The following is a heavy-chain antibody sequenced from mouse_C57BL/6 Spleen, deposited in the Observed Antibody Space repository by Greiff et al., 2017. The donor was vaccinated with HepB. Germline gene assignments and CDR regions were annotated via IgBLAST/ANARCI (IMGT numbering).Heavy chain of an antibody. Sequence: VQLQQSGPGLVAPSQSLSITCTVSGFSLTSYAISWVRQPPGKGLEWLGVIWTGGGTNYNSALKSRLSISKDNSKSQVFLKMNSLQTDDTARYYCARNSPPTGTYYAMDYWGQGTSVTVSS. D-gene: IGHD4-1*02. CDR1: GFSLTSYA. V-gene: IGHV2-9-1*01. J-gene: IGHJ4*01. CDR2: IWTGGGT. CDR3: ARNSPPTGTYYAMDY.